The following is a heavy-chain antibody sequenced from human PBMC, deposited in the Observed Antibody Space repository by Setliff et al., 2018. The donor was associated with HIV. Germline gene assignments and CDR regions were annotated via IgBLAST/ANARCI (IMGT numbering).Heavy chain of an antibody. Sequence: NPSETLSLTCAVYGGSSSGYCCSWIRQPPGKGLEWIGEIQHSGRSNYNPSLRSRVTTSVDTSKNQFSLGLRSVTAADTSFYYCARVSCSIRYSIPRYYYYSMDFWGQGTTVTV. CDR1: GGSSSGYC. CDR3: ARVSCSIRYSIPRYYYYSMDF. V-gene: IGHV4-34*01. D-gene: IGHD6-13*01. CDR2: IQHSGRS. J-gene: IGHJ6*03.